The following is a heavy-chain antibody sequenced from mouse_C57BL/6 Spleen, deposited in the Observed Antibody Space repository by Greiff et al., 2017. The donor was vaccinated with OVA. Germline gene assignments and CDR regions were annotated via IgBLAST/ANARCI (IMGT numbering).Heavy chain of an antibody. D-gene: IGHD1-1*01. CDR2: INPYNGGT. V-gene: IGHV1-19*01. Sequence: VQLKESGPVLVKPGASVKMSCKASGYTFTDYYMNWVKQSHGKSLEWIGVINPYNGGTSYNQKFKGKATLTVDKSSSTAYMELNSLTSEDSAVYYCAREGTTVVAPNYFDYWGQGTTLTVSS. CDR3: AREGTTVVAPNYFDY. J-gene: IGHJ2*01. CDR1: GYTFTDYY.